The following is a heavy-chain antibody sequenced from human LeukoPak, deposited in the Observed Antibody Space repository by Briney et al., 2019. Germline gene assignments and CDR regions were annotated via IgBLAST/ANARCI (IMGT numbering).Heavy chain of an antibody. Sequence: GESLKISCKGSGYSFTSYWIGWVRQAPGQGLEWMGWISAYNGNTNYAQKLQGRVTMTTDTSTSTAYMELRSLRSDDTAVYYCAREWNYWGQGTLVTVSS. V-gene: IGHV1-18*04. J-gene: IGHJ4*02. CDR3: AREWNY. CDR1: GYSFTSYW. CDR2: ISAYNGNT.